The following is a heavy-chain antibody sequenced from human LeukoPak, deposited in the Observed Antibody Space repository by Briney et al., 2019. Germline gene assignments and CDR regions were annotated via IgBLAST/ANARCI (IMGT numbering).Heavy chain of an antibody. Sequence: SETLSLTCTVSGGSISSYYWSWIRQPPGKGLEWIGYIYYSGRTNYNPSLKSRVTISVDTSKNQFSLKLSSVTAADTAVYYCARVLGDSGYYYVGGGAYYYYGMDVWGQGTTVTVSS. V-gene: IGHV4-59*01. D-gene: IGHD3-22*01. CDR1: GGSISSYY. J-gene: IGHJ6*02. CDR3: ARVLGDSGYYYVGGGAYYYYGMDV. CDR2: IYYSGRT.